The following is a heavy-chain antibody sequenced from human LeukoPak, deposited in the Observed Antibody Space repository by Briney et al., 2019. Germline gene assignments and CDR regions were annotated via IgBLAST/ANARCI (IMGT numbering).Heavy chain of an antibody. CDR2: ISSSSNFI. CDR1: GFTFTRYE. J-gene: IGHJ4*02. V-gene: IGHV3-48*03. D-gene: IGHD4-17*01. Sequence: PGGSLRLSCAASGFTFTRYEMNWVRQAPGKGLDWVSYISSSSNFIYYADSVKGRFTISRDNAKKSLYLQMNSLRAEDTAVYYCARENGDWYFDYWGQGTLVTVSS. CDR3: ARENGDWYFDY.